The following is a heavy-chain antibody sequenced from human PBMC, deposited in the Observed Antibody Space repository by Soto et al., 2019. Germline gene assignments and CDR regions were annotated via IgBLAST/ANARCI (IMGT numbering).Heavy chain of an antibody. CDR3: ARDLLPYYYDSSGPT. CDR2: FDPEDGET. J-gene: IGHJ5*02. Sequence: ASVKVSCKVSGYTLTELSMHWVRQAPGKGLEWMGGFDPEDGETIYAQKFQGRVTITADKSTSTAYMELSSLRSEDTAVYYCARDLLPYYYDSSGPTWGQGTLVTVSS. D-gene: IGHD3-22*01. V-gene: IGHV1-24*01. CDR1: GYTLTELS.